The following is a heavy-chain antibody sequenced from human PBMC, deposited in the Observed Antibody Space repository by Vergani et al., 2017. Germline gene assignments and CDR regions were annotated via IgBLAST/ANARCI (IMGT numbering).Heavy chain of an antibody. CDR3: ARGIIVVVPAAMGAFNI. D-gene: IGHD2-2*01. Sequence: QVQLQESGPGLVKPSQTLSLTCTVSGGSISSGGYYWIWIRQHPGKGLEWIGYIYYSGSTYYNPSLKSRVTISVDTSKNQLSLKLSSVTAADTAVYYCARGIIVVVPAAMGAFNIGGQGTMVTVSS. V-gene: IGHV4-31*03. CDR2: IYYSGST. CDR1: GGSISSGGYY. J-gene: IGHJ3*02.